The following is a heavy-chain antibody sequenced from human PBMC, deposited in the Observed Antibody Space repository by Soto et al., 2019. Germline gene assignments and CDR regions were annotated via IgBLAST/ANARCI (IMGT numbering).Heavy chain of an antibody. Sequence: GGSLRLSCAASGFTFSNAWMNWVRQAPGKGLEWVGRIKSKTDGGTTDYAAPVKGRFTISRDDSKNTLYLQMNSLKTEDTAVYYCTTASFYDNSGDYSPWYYFDYWGQGTLVTVSS. CDR1: GFTFSNAW. J-gene: IGHJ4*02. V-gene: IGHV3-15*07. CDR3: TTASFYDNSGDYSPWYYFDY. CDR2: IKSKTDGGTT. D-gene: IGHD3-22*01.